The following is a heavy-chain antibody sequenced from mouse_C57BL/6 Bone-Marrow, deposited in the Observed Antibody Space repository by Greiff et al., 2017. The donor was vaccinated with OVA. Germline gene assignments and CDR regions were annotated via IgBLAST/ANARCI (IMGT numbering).Heavy chain of an antibody. CDR1: GYTFTSYW. J-gene: IGHJ2*01. Sequence: QVQLQQPGAELVKPGASVKMSCKASGYTFTSYWITWVKQRPGQGLEWIGDIYPGSGSTNYNEKFKSKATLTVDTSSSTAYMQLSSLTSEDSAVYYCARSRDGYYDCDYWGQGTTLTVSS. CDR3: ARSRDGYYDCDY. CDR2: IYPGSGST. D-gene: IGHD2-3*01. V-gene: IGHV1-55*01.